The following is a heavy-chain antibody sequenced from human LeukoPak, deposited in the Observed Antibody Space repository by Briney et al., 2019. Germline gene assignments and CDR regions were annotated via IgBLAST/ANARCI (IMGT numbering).Heavy chain of an antibody. CDR3: AGDSRGRPLGY. D-gene: IGHD2/OR15-2a*01. CDR1: GFTFSSYW. Sequence: PGGSLRLSCAASGFTFSSYWMSWVRQAPGKGLEWVANIKKDGSEKYYVDSVRGRFTISRDNAKNSLYLQMNSLRDEDTAVYYCAGDSRGRPLGYWGQGTLVTVSS. V-gene: IGHV3-7*01. CDR2: IKKDGSEK. J-gene: IGHJ4*02.